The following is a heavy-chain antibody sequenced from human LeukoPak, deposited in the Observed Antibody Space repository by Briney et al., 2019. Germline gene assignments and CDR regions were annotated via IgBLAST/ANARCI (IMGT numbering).Heavy chain of an antibody. D-gene: IGHD2-2*01. V-gene: IGHV1-3*01. J-gene: IGHJ4*02. Sequence: ASVKVSCKASGYTFASYAMHWVRLAPGQRLEWMGWINAGNGNTKYSQKFQGRVTITRDTSASTAYMELSSLRSEDTAVYYCARGMLRLGYCSSTSCFPFDYWGQGTLVTVSS. CDR2: INAGNGNT. CDR3: ARGMLRLGYCSSTSCFPFDY. CDR1: GYTFASYA.